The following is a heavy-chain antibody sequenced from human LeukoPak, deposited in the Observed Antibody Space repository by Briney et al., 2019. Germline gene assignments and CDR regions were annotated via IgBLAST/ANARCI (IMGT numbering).Heavy chain of an antibody. Sequence: GRSLRLSCAASGFTFSSYSMNWVRQAPGKGLEWVSYISSSSSTIYYADSVKGRFTISRDNAKNSLYLQMNSLRDEDTAVYYCARDLRYSPGVFLDYWGQGTLVTVSS. V-gene: IGHV3-48*02. D-gene: IGHD5-18*01. CDR1: GFTFSSYS. CDR3: ARDLRYSPGVFLDY. J-gene: IGHJ4*02. CDR2: ISSSSSTI.